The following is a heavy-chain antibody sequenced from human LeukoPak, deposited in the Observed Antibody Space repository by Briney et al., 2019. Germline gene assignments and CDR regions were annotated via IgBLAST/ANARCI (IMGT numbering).Heavy chain of an antibody. D-gene: IGHD3-22*01. CDR3: AKGGHSDSRGYYFAPDY. CDR1: GFTFDDYA. J-gene: IGHJ4*02. Sequence: GGSLRLSCAASGFTFDDYAMHWVRQAPGKGLEWVSGISWNSGSIGYADSVKGRFTISRDNAKNSLYLQMNSLRPEDTALYYCAKGGHSDSRGYYFAPDYWGQGTLVTVSS. V-gene: IGHV3-9*01. CDR2: ISWNSGSI.